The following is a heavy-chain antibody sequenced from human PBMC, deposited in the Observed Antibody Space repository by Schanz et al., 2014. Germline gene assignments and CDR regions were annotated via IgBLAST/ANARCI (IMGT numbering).Heavy chain of an antibody. CDR3: ARDRPYCDGGKCYSDGFDI. V-gene: IGHV1-3*04. CDR2: INTGSGDT. CDR1: EYSFTSYS. D-gene: IGHD2-21*01. J-gene: IGHJ3*02. Sequence: QVQLVQSGAEVKKPGASVRVSCKASEYSFTSYSMHWVRQAPGQRLEWMGWINTGSGDTKYSQNFQGRVTITRDTSATTAYMELTNLRSEDTAVYYCARDRPYCDGGKCYSDGFDIWGQGTLVTISS.